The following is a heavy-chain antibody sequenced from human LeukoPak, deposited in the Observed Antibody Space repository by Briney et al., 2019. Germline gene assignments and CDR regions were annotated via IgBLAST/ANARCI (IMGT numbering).Heavy chain of an antibody. CDR3: ARDRYLAAAGLIP. Sequence: PSETLSLTCTVSGGSISSSNYYWGWIRQPPGKGLEWIGSIYYSGSTYYNPSLKSRVTISVDTSKNQFSLKLTSVTAADTAVYYCARDRYLAAAGLIPWGHGTLVTVSS. J-gene: IGHJ5*02. CDR2: IYYSGST. D-gene: IGHD6-13*01. V-gene: IGHV4-39*07. CDR1: GGSISSSNYY.